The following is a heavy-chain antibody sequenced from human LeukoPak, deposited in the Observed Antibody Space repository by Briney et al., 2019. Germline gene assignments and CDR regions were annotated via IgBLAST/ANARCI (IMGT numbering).Heavy chain of an antibody. CDR1: GFTFSSYG. Sequence: GGSLRLSCAASGFTFSSYGMHWVRQAPGKGLEWVAFIRYDGSNKYYADSVKGRFTISRDNSKNTLYLQMNSLRAEDTAVYYCARGLKSPYYFDYWGQGTLVTVSS. V-gene: IGHV3-30*02. D-gene: IGHD2-21*02. J-gene: IGHJ4*02. CDR2: IRYDGSNK. CDR3: ARGLKSPYYFDY.